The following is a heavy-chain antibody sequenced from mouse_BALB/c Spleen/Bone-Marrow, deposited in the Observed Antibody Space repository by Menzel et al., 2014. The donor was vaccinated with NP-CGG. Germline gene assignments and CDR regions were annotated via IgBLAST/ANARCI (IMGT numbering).Heavy chain of an antibody. V-gene: IGHV5-6-3*01. CDR3: ARDPLYYYA. D-gene: IGHD1-1*01. J-gene: IGHJ3*01. CDR1: GFTFSSYG. CDR2: INSNGGST. Sequence: EVNVVDSGGGLVQPGGSLKLSCAASGFTFSSYGMSWVRQTPDKRLELVATINSNGGSTYYPDSVKGRFTISGDNAKNTLYLQMSSLKSEDTAMYYCARDPLYYYAWGQGTLVTVSA.